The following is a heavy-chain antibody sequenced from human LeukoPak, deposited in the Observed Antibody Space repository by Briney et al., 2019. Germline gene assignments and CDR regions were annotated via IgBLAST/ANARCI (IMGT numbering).Heavy chain of an antibody. CDR1: GFTFSSYG. Sequence: GGSLRLSCAASGFTFSSYGMHWVRQAPGKGLEWVAFIRYDGSNKYYADSVKGRFTISRDNFKNTLYLQMNSLRAEDTAVYYCVKDRDWNDDDNTFDIWGQGTMVTVSS. CDR3: VKDRDWNDDDNTFDI. J-gene: IGHJ3*02. V-gene: IGHV3-30*02. D-gene: IGHD1-1*01. CDR2: IRYDGSNK.